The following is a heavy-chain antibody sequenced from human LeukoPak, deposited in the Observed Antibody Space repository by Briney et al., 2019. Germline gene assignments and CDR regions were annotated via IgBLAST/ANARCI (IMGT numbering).Heavy chain of an antibody. J-gene: IGHJ4*02. D-gene: IGHD4-17*01. V-gene: IGHV3-66*01. Sequence: GGSLRLSCAASGFTVSSNYMSWVRQAPGKGLEWVSVIYSGGSTYYADSVKGRFTISRDNSKNTLYLQMNSLRAEDTAVYYCAKGYGDYVFYFDYWGQGTLVTVSS. CDR2: IYSGGST. CDR3: AKGYGDYVFYFDY. CDR1: GFTVSSNY.